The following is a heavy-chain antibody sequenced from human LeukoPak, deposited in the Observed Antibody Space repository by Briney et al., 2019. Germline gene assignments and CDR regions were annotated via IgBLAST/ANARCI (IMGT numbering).Heavy chain of an antibody. J-gene: IGHJ6*03. D-gene: IGHD5-12*01. CDR2: IYYSGST. Sequence: PSETLSLTCTVSGGSISSYYWSWIRQPPGKGLEWLGYIYYSGSTNYNPSLKSRVTISVDTSKNQFSLKLSSVTAADTAVYYCARDGYDSGYYYMDVWGKGTTVTVSS. CDR1: GGSISSYY. CDR3: ARDGYDSGYYYMDV. V-gene: IGHV4-59*01.